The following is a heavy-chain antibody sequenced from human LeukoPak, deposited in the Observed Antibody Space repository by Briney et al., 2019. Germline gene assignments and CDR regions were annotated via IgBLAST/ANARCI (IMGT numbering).Heavy chain of an antibody. Sequence: GRSLRLSCAASGFTFSSYAMHWVRQAPGKGLEWVAVISYDGSNKYYADSVKGRFTISRDNSKNTLYLQMNSLRAEDTAVYYCARALGATYYFGYWGQGTLVTVSP. CDR1: GFTFSSYA. CDR2: ISYDGSNK. V-gene: IGHV3-30-3*01. D-gene: IGHD1-26*01. CDR3: ARALGATYYFGY. J-gene: IGHJ4*02.